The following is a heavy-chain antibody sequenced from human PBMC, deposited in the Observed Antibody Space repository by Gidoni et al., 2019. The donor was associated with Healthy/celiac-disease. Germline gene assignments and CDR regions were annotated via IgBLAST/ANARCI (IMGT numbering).Heavy chain of an antibody. Sequence: EVQLLASGGGLVQPGGSLRRSCAASGLTFRRYAMSWVRQAPGKGLEWVSAISGSGGSTYYADSVKGRFTISRDNSKNTLYLQMNSLRAEDTAVYYCAKGNYYDSSGYPTPFDYWGQGTLVTVSS. CDR3: AKGNYYDSSGYPTPFDY. J-gene: IGHJ4*02. CDR2: ISGSGGST. D-gene: IGHD3-22*01. V-gene: IGHV3-23*01. CDR1: GLTFRRYA.